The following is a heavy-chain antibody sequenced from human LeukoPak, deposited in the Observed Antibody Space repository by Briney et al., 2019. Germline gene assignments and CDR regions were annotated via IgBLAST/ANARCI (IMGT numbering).Heavy chain of an antibody. CDR3: AKPGGSGSYYYYYYYMDV. Sequence: GRSLRLSCAASGFTFSRYALHWVRQAPGKGLKWVAVISNDGSKKDYADSVKGRFTISRDNSKNTLYLQMNSLRAEDTAVYYCAKPGGSGSYYYYYYYMDVWGKGTTVTVSS. J-gene: IGHJ6*03. CDR1: GFTFSRYA. D-gene: IGHD1-26*01. V-gene: IGHV3-30*18. CDR2: ISNDGSKK.